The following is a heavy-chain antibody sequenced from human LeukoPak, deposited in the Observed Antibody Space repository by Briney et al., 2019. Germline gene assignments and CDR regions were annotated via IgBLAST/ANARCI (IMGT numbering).Heavy chain of an antibody. Sequence: PGGSLRLSCAAFGFTFSNYNMNWVRQAPGKGLEWVSSITTNGSYIYYADSVKGRFTISKDNAKNSLYLQMNSLRAEDTAVYYCVRVFALYSSSSYWYFDLWGRGTLVTVSS. CDR2: ITTNGSYI. CDR3: VRVFALYSSSSYWYFDL. J-gene: IGHJ2*01. V-gene: IGHV3-21*01. CDR1: GFTFSNYN. D-gene: IGHD6-6*01.